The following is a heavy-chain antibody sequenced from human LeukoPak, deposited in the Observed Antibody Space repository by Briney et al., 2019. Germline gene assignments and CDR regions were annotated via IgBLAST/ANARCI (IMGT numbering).Heavy chain of an antibody. CDR1: GGSISSYY. V-gene: IGHV4-59*01. D-gene: IGHD3-22*01. CDR3: ARYSYDSSGSDY. CDR2: IYYSGST. Sequence: KPSETLSLTCTVSGGSISSYYWGWIRQPPGKGLEWLGYIYYSGSTNYNPSLTSRVTISVDTSKNQFSLKLSSVTAADMAVYYCARYSYDSSGSDYWGQGTLVTVSS. J-gene: IGHJ4*02.